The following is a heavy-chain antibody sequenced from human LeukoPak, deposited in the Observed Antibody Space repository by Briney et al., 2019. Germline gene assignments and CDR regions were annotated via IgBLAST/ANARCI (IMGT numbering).Heavy chain of an antibody. CDR2: IYFTGNA. CDR1: GGSISGSSYY. J-gene: IGHJ4*02. CDR3: ARSLRGAAHHFDY. D-gene: IGHD2-15*01. Sequence: SETLSLTCTVSGGSISGSSYYWGWIRQPPGKGLEWIGSIYFTGNAYYNPSLKSRVTISADTSKNQFSLILSSVTAADTAVYYCARSLRGAAHHFDYWGQGTLVTVSS. V-gene: IGHV4-39*01.